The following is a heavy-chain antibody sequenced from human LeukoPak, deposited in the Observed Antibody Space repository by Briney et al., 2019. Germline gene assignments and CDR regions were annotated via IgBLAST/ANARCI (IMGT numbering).Heavy chain of an antibody. CDR1: GGSISSGDYY. CDR3: VREVKGYGSSWYQNWFGP. J-gene: IGHJ5*02. D-gene: IGHD6-13*01. Sequence: PSETLSLTCTVSGGSISSGDYYWSWIRQPPGKGLEWIGYIYYSGSTYYNPSLKSRVTTSIDTSKNQFSLKMSSVTAADTAVYYCVREVKGYGSSWYQNWFGPWGQGTLVTVSS. V-gene: IGHV4-30-4*01. CDR2: IYYSGST.